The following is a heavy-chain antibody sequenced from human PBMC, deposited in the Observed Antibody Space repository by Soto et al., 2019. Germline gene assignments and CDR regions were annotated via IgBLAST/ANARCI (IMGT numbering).Heavy chain of an antibody. CDR2: IYYSGST. D-gene: IGHD3-22*01. J-gene: IGHJ4*02. CDR3: ARVSDSSGYFDY. CDR1: GGSISSGGYY. V-gene: IGHV4-31*03. Sequence: SETLSLTCTVSGGSISSGGYYWSWIRQHPGKGLEWIGYIYYSGSTYYNPSLKSRVTISVDTSKNQFSLKLSSVTAADTAVYYCARVSDSSGYFDYWGQGTLVTVSS.